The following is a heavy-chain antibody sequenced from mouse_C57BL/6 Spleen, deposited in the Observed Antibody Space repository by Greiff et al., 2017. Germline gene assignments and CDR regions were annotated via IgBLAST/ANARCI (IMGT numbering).Heavy chain of an antibody. J-gene: IGHJ1*03. D-gene: IGHD1-1*01. CDR2: INPSNGGT. Sequence: QVQLQQPGTELVKPGASVKLSCKASGYTFTSYWMHWVKQRPGQGLEWIGNINPSNGGTNYNEKFKSKATLTVDKSSSTAYMQLSSLTSEDSAVYYWARWAGSSSYWYFDVWGTGTTVTVSS. CDR3: ARWAGSSSYWYFDV. V-gene: IGHV1-53*01. CDR1: GYTFTSYW.